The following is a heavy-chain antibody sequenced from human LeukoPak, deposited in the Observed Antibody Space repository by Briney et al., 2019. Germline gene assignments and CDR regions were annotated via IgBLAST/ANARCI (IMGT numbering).Heavy chain of an antibody. D-gene: IGHD5-12*01. CDR1: GFDFSTYA. V-gene: IGHV3-21*01. J-gene: IGHJ5*02. CDR3: SRDRLGGLDL. CDR2: ISTMSNYI. Sequence: GRSLRLSCAASGFDFSTYAINWVRQAPGKGLEWVSSISTMSNYIFYGDSVKGRFTISRDNAKNSVYLQMNSLRPEDTAVYYCSRDRLGGLDLWGQGTLVTVSS.